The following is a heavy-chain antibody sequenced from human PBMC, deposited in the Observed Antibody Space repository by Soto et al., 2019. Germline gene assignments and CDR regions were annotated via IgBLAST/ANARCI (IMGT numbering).Heavy chain of an antibody. Sequence: QIQVVQSGPEVKKPGTSVKVSCKTSGFTFSNSAVQWVRQARGQRLEWVGWIVVGRGNTNYAQKFQERVTITRDMSTNTAYMELSSLGSEDTAVYYCAAEVYSGGDCCHFDYWGQGTLVTVSS. V-gene: IGHV1-58*01. J-gene: IGHJ4*02. CDR1: GFTFSNSA. CDR2: IVVGRGNT. D-gene: IGHD2-21*02. CDR3: AAEVYSGGDCCHFDY.